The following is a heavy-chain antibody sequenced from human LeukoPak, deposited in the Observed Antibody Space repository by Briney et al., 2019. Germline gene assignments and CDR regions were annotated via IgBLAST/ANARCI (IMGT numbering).Heavy chain of an antibody. CDR2: ISYDGSNK. J-gene: IGHJ3*02. CDR1: GFIFSGYG. CDR3: VKDRGGLVVPDDAFDI. V-gene: IGHV3-30*18. D-gene: IGHD2-2*01. Sequence: GRSLRLSCAASGFIFSGYGMHWVRQAPGKGLEWVAVISYDGSNKQYADSVKGRFTISRDNSKNTLYLQMNSLRPEDTAVYHCVKDRGGLVVPDDAFDIWGQGTMVTVSS.